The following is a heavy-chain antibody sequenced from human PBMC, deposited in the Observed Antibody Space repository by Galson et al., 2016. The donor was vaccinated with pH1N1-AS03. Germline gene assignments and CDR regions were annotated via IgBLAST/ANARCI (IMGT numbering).Heavy chain of an antibody. D-gene: IGHD1-26*01. CDR3: ARESRGVGAIEVGFDP. V-gene: IGHV3-30*01. CDR1: GFTLSHYG. J-gene: IGHJ5*02. Sequence: SLRLSCAASGFTLSHYGMHWVRQAPGKGLECVAVVSHDGSNKYYGDSVKGRFTISRDNSKNTLFLQVNGLRPEDTGVYYCARESRGVGAIEVGFDPWGQGTLVTVSS. CDR2: VSHDGSNK.